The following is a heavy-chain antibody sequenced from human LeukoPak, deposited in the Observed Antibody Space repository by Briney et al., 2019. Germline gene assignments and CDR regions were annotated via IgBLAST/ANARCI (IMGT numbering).Heavy chain of an antibody. J-gene: IGHJ4*02. D-gene: IGHD3-3*01. V-gene: IGHV4-34*01. CDR1: GGSISSYY. CDR2: INHSGST. CDR3: ARLGPYYDFWSALIRGGRPFDY. Sequence: SETLSLTCTVSGGSISSYYWSWIRQPPGKGLEWIGEINHSGSTNYNPSLKSRVTISVDTSKNQFSLKLSSVTAADTAVYYCARLGPYYDFWSALIRGGRPFDYWGQGTLVTVSS.